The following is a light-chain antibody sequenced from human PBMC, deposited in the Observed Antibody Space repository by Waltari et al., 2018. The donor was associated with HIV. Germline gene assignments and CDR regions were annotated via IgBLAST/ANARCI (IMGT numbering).Light chain of an antibody. CDR2: DAS. V-gene: IGKV3-15*01. Sequence: EVVMTQSPGTLSVSPGERAPLSCRSSENTRNNLAWYQQKPGQAPRLLFYDASARATGVPARFSGSGSGTEFTLTISGLQSEDFAIYYCQQYSRWPPTWTFGQGTKVDVK. J-gene: IGKJ1*01. CDR1: ENTRNN. CDR3: QQYSRWPPTWT.